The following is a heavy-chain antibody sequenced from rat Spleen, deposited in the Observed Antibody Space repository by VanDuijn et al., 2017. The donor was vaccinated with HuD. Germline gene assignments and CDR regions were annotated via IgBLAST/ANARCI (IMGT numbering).Heavy chain of an antibody. CDR3: TRHGRGGTTYYYVMDV. Sequence: EVQLVESDGGLVQPGRSLKLSCAASGFAFSDHYVAWVRQGPTKGLEWVATINYDGRSTFYRDSVRDRFTISRDNGKNTLYLKIDSLKSEDTATYYCTRHGRGGTTYYYVMDVWGQGASVTVSS. CDR2: INYDGRST. D-gene: IGHD4-3*01. V-gene: IGHV5-29*01. J-gene: IGHJ4*01. CDR1: GFAFSDHY.